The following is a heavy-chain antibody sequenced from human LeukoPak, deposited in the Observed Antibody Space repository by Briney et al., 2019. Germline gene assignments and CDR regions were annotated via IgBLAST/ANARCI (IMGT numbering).Heavy chain of an antibody. V-gene: IGHV4-39*01. J-gene: IGHJ5*02. CDR1: GLSISSSDYY. CDR2: IYYTGTT. CDR3: ARLAYYYSTIRRPNWFDP. Sequence: SETLSLTCTVSGLSISSSDYYWAWIRQPPGKDLEWIGIIYYTGTTYYNPSLTSRVTISVDTSKNQLSLRLGSVTAADTAVYYCARLAYYYSTIRRPNWFDPWGQGTLVTVSS. D-gene: IGHD2/OR15-2a*01.